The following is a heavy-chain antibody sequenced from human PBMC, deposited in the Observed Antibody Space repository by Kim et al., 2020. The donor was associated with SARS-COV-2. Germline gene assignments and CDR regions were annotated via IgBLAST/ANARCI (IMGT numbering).Heavy chain of an antibody. J-gene: IGHJ5*02. D-gene: IGHD3-10*01. CDR2: IYHSGST. Sequence: SETLSLTCTVSGYSISSGYYWGWIRQPPGKGLEWIGSIYHSGSTYYNPSLKSRVTISVDTSKNQFSLKLSSVTAADTAVYYCAMEGLWLGEGAYEDWFDPWGQGTLVTVSS. CDR1: GYSISSGYY. V-gene: IGHV4-38-2*02. CDR3: AMEGLWLGEGAYEDWFDP.